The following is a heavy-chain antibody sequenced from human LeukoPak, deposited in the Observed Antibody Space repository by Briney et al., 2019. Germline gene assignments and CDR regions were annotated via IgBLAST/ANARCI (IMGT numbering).Heavy chain of an antibody. V-gene: IGHV4-59*12. CDR3: ARRRGGNPPDY. Sequence: SETLSLTCTVSGGSISSYYWSWIRQPPGKGLEYIGYIYYSENTNYNPSLKSRVTISLDTSKNQFSLKLSSVTAADTAVYYCARRRGGNPPDYWGQGTLVTVSS. CDR2: IYYSENT. CDR1: GGSISSYY. D-gene: IGHD4-23*01. J-gene: IGHJ4*02.